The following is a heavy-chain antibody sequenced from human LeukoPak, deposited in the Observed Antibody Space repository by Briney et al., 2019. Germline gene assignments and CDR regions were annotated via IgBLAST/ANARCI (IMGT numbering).Heavy chain of an antibody. CDR3: ARVVTGDISYYYYTDV. CDR1: GGSINSTNYN. V-gene: IGHV4-39*07. Sequence: SETLSLTCTVSGGSINSTNYNWGWIRQPPRRGPEWLASVYYSGLTYYNSSLKSRVSISVDTSKNQFSLKLSSVTAADTAGYYCARVVTGDISYYYYTDVWAKGTTVTVSS. D-gene: IGHD3-16*01. J-gene: IGHJ6*03. CDR2: VYYSGLT.